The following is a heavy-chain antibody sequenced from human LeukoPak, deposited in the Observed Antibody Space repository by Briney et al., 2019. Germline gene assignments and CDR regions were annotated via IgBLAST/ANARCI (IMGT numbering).Heavy chain of an antibody. CDR1: GGSISSSSYY. Sequence: SETLSLTCTVSGGSISSSSYYWGWIRQPPGKGLEWIGSIYYSGSTYYNPSLKSRVTISVDTSKNQFSLKLSSVTAANTAVYYCPSHLLQDSSGYPPYYFDYWGQGTLVTVSS. J-gene: IGHJ4*02. CDR3: PSHLLQDSSGYPPYYFDY. D-gene: IGHD3-22*01. V-gene: IGHV4-39*01. CDR2: IYYSGST.